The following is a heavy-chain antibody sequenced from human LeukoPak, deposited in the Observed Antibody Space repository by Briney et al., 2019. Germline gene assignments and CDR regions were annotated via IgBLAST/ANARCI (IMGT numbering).Heavy chain of an antibody. D-gene: IGHD5-12*01. Sequence: GGSLRLSCAASGFTFSSYSMNWVRQAPGKGLEWVSSISSSSSYIYYADSVKGRFTISRDNAKNSLYLQMNSLRAEDTAVYYCARETIPLVATFSLDYWGQGTLVTVSS. CDR3: ARETIPLVATFSLDY. CDR2: ISSSSSYI. V-gene: IGHV3-21*01. J-gene: IGHJ4*02. CDR1: GFTFSSYS.